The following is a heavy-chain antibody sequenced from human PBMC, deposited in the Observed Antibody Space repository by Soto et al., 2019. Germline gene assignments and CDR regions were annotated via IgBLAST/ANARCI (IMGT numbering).Heavy chain of an antibody. CDR1: SGSISSSNW. D-gene: IGHD4-17*01. V-gene: IGHV4-4*02. J-gene: IGHJ4*02. CDR3: AMVTTDDYYFDY. CDR2: IYHSGST. Sequence: SETPSLTCAVSSGSISSSNWWSWVRQPPGKGLEWIGEIYHSGSTNYNPSPKSRVTISVDKSKNQFSLKLSSVTAADTAVYYCAMVTTDDYYFDYWGQGTLVTVSS.